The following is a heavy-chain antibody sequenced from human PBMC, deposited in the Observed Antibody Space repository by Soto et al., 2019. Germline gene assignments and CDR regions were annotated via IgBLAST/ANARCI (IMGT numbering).Heavy chain of an antibody. V-gene: IGHV4-34*01. CDR3: ASPSSFRYYYYMDV. CDR1: GGSFSGYY. D-gene: IGHD6-6*01. CDR2: INHSGST. J-gene: IGHJ6*03. Sequence: SETLSLTCAVYGGSFSGYYWSWIRQPPGKGLEWIGEINHSGSTNYNPSLKSRVTISVDTSKNQFSLKLSSVTAADTAVYYCASPSSFRYYYYMDVWGKGTTVTVSS.